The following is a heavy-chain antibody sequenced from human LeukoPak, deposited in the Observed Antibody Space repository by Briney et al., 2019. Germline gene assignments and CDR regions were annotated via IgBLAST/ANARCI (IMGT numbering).Heavy chain of an antibody. D-gene: IGHD6-19*01. CDR2: INPNSGGT. Sequence: GASVKVSCKASGYTFTSYYMHWVRQAPGQGLEWMGWINPNSGGTNYAQKFQGRVTMTRDTSISTAYMELSRLRSDDTAVYYCARASSGWYHRFDYWGQGTLVTVSS. J-gene: IGHJ4*02. V-gene: IGHV1-2*02. CDR3: ARASSGWYHRFDY. CDR1: GYTFTSYY.